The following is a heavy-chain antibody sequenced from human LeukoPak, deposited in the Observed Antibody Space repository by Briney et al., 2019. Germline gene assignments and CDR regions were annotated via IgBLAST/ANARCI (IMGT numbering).Heavy chain of an antibody. J-gene: IGHJ4*02. CDR3: ARGRGYSYGYGDFDY. CDR1: GYTFTGYY. V-gene: IGHV1-2*02. Sequence: ASVKVSCKASGYTFTGYYMHWVRQAPGQGLEWMGWINPNSGGTNYAQKFQGRVTMTTDTSTSTAYMELRSLRSDDTAVYYCARGRGYSYGYGDFDYWGQGTLVTVSS. CDR2: INPNSGGT. D-gene: IGHD5-18*01.